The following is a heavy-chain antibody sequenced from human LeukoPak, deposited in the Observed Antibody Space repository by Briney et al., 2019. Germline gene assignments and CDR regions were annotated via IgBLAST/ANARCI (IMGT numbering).Heavy chain of an antibody. V-gene: IGHV3-21*01. Sequence: PGGSLRLSCAASGFTFRSYSMNWGRQAPGKGLEWVSSISSSSSYIYYADSVKGRFTISRDNAKNSLYLQMNSLRAEDTAVYSCARDRSGGSWGAFDIWGQGTMVTVSS. CDR3: ARDRSGGSWGAFDI. CDR2: ISSSSSYI. D-gene: IGHD2-15*01. CDR1: GFTFRSYS. J-gene: IGHJ3*02.